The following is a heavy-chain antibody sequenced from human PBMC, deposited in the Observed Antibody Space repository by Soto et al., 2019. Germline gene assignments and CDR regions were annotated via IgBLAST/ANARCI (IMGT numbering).Heavy chain of an antibody. J-gene: IGHJ6*02. CDR2: IYYSGST. D-gene: IGHD3-10*01. CDR3: ARDRITMVRGVPPSYYYYGMDV. CDR1: GGSISSYY. Sequence: SETLSLTCTVSGGSISSYYWSWILQPPGKGLEWIGYIYYSGSTNYNPSLKSRVTISVDTSKNQFSLKLSSVTAADTAVYYCARDRITMVRGVPPSYYYYGMDVWGQGTTVTVSS. V-gene: IGHV4-59*01.